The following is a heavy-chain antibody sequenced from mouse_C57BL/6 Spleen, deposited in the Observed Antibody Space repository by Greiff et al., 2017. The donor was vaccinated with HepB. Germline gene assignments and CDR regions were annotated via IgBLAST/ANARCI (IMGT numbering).Heavy chain of an antibody. CDR2: INPSSGYT. Sequence: VQLQQSGAELARPGASVKMSCKASGYTFTSYTMHWVKQRPGQGLEWIGYINPSSGYTKYNQKFKDKATLTADKSSSTAYMQLSSLTSADSAVYFCAGYYINPAYSFVYWGAGTPLTVSS. CDR3: AGYYINPAYSFVY. CDR1: GYTFTSYT. V-gene: IGHV1-4*01. D-gene: IGHD2-12*01. J-gene: IGHJ2*01.